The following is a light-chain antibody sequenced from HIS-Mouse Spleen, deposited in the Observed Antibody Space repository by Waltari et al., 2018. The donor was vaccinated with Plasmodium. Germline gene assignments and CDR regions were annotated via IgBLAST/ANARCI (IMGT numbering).Light chain of an antibody. CDR1: PSVSSN. CDR2: GAS. J-gene: IGKJ3*01. CDR3: QQYNNWSFT. Sequence: EIVMTHSPATLSVSPGERATLSCRASPSVSSNLAWYQQKPGQAPRLLTYGASTRATGIPARFSGSGSGTEFTLTISSLQSEDFAVYYCQQYNNWSFTFGPGTKVDIK. V-gene: IGKV3-15*01.